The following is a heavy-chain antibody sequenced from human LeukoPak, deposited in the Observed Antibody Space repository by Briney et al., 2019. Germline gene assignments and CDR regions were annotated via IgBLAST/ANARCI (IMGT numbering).Heavy chain of an antibody. J-gene: IGHJ4*02. CDR2: IYSSGST. CDR1: GGSISSYY. CDR3: AREVTGYSSSWPRFDY. D-gene: IGHD6-13*01. V-gene: IGHV4-4*07. Sequence: SETLSLTCTVSGGSISSYYWSWIRQPAGKGLEWIGRIYSSGSTNYNPSLKSRVTMSVDTSKNQFSLKLSSVTAADTAVYYCAREVTGYSSSWPRFDYWGQGTLVNVSS.